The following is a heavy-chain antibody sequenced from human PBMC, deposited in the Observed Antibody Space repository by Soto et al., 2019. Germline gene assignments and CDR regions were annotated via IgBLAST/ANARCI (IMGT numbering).Heavy chain of an antibody. J-gene: IGHJ3*02. CDR1: GFTFSSYG. CDR3: ANTVGATTFAFDI. D-gene: IGHD1-26*01. Sequence: GGSLRLSCAASGFTFSSYGMHWVRQAPGKGLEWVAVISYDGSNKYYADSVKGRFTISRDNSKNTLYLQMNSLRAEDTAVYYCANTVGATTFAFDIWGQGTMVTVSS. V-gene: IGHV3-30*18. CDR2: ISYDGSNK.